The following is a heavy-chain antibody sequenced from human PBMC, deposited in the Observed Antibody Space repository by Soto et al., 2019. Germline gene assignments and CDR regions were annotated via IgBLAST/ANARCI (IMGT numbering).Heavy chain of an antibody. CDR3: ARKEYYFDY. CDR2: ISDSGST. Sequence: PSETLSLTCSVSGGSISSYYWTWIRQPPGKGLEWIGYISDSGSTIYNPSLKSRVTISVDTSKNQFSLKLSSVTAADTAVYYCARKEYYFDYWGQGTLVTVS. V-gene: IGHV4-59*01. CDR1: GGSISSYY. J-gene: IGHJ4*02. D-gene: IGHD3-10*01.